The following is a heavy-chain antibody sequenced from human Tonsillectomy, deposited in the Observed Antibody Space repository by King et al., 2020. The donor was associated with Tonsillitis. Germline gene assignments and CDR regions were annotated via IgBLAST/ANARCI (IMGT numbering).Heavy chain of an antibody. V-gene: IGHV3-30*11. Sequence: VQLVESGGGVVQPGRSLRLSFEASGFTFSDYAMHWVRQAPGKGLEWVAVISYDGSNKYYADSVKARFTISRDNSKNTLYLQMNSLRAEDTAVYYCARDYSRFSGSHQRFRYFGLWGRGTLVIVSS. CDR2: ISYDGSNK. CDR3: ARDYSRFSGSHQRFRYFGL. D-gene: IGHD1-26*01. J-gene: IGHJ2*01. CDR1: GFTFSDYA.